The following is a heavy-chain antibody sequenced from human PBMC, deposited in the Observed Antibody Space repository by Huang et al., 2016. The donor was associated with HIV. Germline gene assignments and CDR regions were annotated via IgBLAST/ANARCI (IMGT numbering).Heavy chain of an antibody. CDR1: GYNFMNYW. D-gene: IGHD2-2*01. J-gene: IGHJ4*02. CDR2: IYPGYSDI. CDR3: ARRESSPSAFDS. Sequence: EVQLVQSGAEVKKPGESLKISCKGSGYNFMNYWIGWVRQMHGKGLEWMGIIYPGYSDIRYRPSFQGHVTISADKFISTAYLHLSSLKTSDTAIYYCARRESSPSAFDSWGQGTRVTVSS. V-gene: IGHV5-51*01.